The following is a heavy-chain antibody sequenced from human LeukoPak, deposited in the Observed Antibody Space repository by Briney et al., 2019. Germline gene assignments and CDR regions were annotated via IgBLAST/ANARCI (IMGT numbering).Heavy chain of an antibody. J-gene: IGHJ4*02. CDR2: TSSDLNVK. V-gene: IGHV3-30-3*01. Sequence: GGSLRLSCAASGFTFRNYVIHWVRQAPGKGLEWVAVTSSDLNVKLYADSVKGRFTISRDNSRSTLYLQMKSLRPEDTAIYYCAREGYYGSGSPPSLYFDYWGQGTLVTVSS. CDR3: AREGYYGSGSPPSLYFDY. CDR1: GFTFRNYV. D-gene: IGHD3-10*01.